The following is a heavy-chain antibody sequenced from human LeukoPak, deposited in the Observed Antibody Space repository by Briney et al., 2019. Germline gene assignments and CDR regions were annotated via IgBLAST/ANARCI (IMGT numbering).Heavy chain of an antibody. CDR3: AREYCGGDCYIDY. CDR2: ISSSSSHI. CDR1: GSTFSSYT. Sequence: GGSLRLSCVASGSTFSSYTMNWVRQAPGKGLEWVSSISSSSSHIYYADSVKGRFTISRDNAKNSLYLQMNSLRAEDTAVYYCAREYCGGDCYIDYWGQGTLVTVSS. V-gene: IGHV3-21*01. D-gene: IGHD2-21*01. J-gene: IGHJ4*02.